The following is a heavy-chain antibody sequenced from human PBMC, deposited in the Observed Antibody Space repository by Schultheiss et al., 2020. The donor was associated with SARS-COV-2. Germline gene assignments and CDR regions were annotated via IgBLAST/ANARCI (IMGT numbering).Heavy chain of an antibody. CDR3: ARGRTGGYGMDV. CDR1: GGSVSSGSYY. V-gene: IGHV4-61*01. D-gene: IGHD3-10*01. Sequence: SETLSLTCTVSGGSVSSGSYYWSWIRQPPGKGLEWIGEINHSGSTNYNPSLKSRVTISRDTSKKQFSLRLSSVTAADTAVYYCARGRTGGYGMDVWGQGTTVTVAS. CDR2: INHSGST. J-gene: IGHJ6*02.